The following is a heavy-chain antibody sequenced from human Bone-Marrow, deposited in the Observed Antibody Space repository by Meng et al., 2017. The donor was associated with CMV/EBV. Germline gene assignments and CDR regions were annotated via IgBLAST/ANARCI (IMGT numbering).Heavy chain of an antibody. CDR1: GYTFTSYG. CDR2: IIPIFGTA. V-gene: IGHV1-69*05. D-gene: IGHD2/OR15-2a*01. Sequence: SVKVSCKASGYTFTSYGISWVRQAPGQGLEWMGGIIPIFGTANYAQKFQGRVTITTDESTSTAYMELSSLRSEDTAVYYCARFGLNTHYYGMDVWGRGTTVTVSS. CDR3: ARFGLNTHYYGMDV. J-gene: IGHJ6*02.